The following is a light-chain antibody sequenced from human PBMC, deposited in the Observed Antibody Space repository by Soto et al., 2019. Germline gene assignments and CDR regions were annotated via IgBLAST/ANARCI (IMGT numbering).Light chain of an antibody. Sequence: EIVMTQSPATLSVSPGERATLSCRASQSVSSSYLAWYQQKPGQAPRLLIYGASSRFTGIPDRFSGSGSGTDFTLTISRLEPEDFAVYYCQQYGSSPRTFGQGTKVEIK. J-gene: IGKJ1*01. V-gene: IGKV3-20*01. CDR2: GAS. CDR3: QQYGSSPRT. CDR1: QSVSSSY.